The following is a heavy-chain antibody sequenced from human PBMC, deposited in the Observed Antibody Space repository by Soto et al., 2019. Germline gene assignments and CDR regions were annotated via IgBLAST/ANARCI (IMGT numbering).Heavy chain of an antibody. CDR2: IKQDGSEK. Sequence: GGSLRLSCAASGFTFSSYWMSWVRQAPGKGLEWVANIKQDGSEKYYVDSVKGRFTISRDNAKNSLYLQMNSLRAEDTAVYYCARDLPKIVWFGNYFDYWGQGTLVTVSS. V-gene: IGHV3-7*01. CDR3: ARDLPKIVWFGNYFDY. J-gene: IGHJ4*02. CDR1: GFTFSSYW. D-gene: IGHD3-10*01.